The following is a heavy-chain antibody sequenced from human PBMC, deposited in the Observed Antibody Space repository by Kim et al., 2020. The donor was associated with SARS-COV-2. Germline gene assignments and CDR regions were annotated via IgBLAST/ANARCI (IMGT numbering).Heavy chain of an antibody. CDR2: ISGSGGST. V-gene: IGHV3-23*01. J-gene: IGHJ3*02. Sequence: GGSLRLSCAASGFTFSSYAMSWVRQAPGKGLEWVSAISGSGGSTYYADSVKGRFTISRDNSKNTLYLQMNSLRAEDTAVYYCAKVALLQLWSDDAFDIWGQGTMVTVSS. D-gene: IGHD5-18*01. CDR1: GFTFSSYA. CDR3: AKVALLQLWSDDAFDI.